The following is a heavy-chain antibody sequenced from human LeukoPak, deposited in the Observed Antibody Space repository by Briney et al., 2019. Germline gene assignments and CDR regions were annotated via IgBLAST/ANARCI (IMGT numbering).Heavy chain of an antibody. CDR1: GGSISSGSYY. Sequence: SQTLSLTCTVSGGSISSGSYYWSWIRQPAGKGLEWIGRIYTSGSTNYNPSLKSRVTISVDTSKNQFSLKLSSVTAADTAVYYCAREYVAVTGYYYYYMDVWGKGTTITVSS. J-gene: IGHJ6*03. CDR3: AREYVAVTGYYYYYMDV. D-gene: IGHD6-19*01. CDR2: IYTSGST. V-gene: IGHV4-61*02.